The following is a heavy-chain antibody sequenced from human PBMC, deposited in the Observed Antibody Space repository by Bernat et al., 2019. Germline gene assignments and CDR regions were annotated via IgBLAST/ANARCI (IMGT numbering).Heavy chain of an antibody. D-gene: IGHD3-9*01. V-gene: IGHV4-39*02. CDR1: GGSISSSSYY. J-gene: IGHJ6*02. Sequence: QLQLQESGPGLVKPSETLSLTCTVSGGSISSSSYYWGWIRQPPGKGLEWIGSIYYSGSTYYNPSLKSRVTISVDTSKNQFSLKLSSVTAADTAVYYCAKDHLGPVLRYFDWLPRTPNYYYYGMDVWGQGTTVTISS. CDR2: IYYSGST. CDR3: AKDHLGPVLRYFDWLPRTPNYYYYGMDV.